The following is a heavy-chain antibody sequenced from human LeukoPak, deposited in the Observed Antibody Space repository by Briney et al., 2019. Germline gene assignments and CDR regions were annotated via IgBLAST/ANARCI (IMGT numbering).Heavy chain of an antibody. CDR3: AKVFSRYFDWLLYYYYMDV. V-gene: IGHV3-23*01. CDR1: GFTFSSYA. Sequence: GGSLRLSCAASGFTFSSYAMSWVRQAPGKGLEWVSAISGSGGSTYYADSVKGRFTISRDNSKNTLYLQMNSLRAEDTAVYYCAKVFSRYFDWLLYYYYMDVWGKGTTVTISS. J-gene: IGHJ6*03. D-gene: IGHD3-9*01. CDR2: ISGSGGST.